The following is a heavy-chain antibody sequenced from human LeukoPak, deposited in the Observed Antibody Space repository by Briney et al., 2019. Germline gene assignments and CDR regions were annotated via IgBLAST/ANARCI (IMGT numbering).Heavy chain of an antibody. CDR1: GFTVSRNY. V-gene: IGHV3-66*01. CDR2: IYSGGRT. D-gene: IGHD4-11*01. CDR3: ARAYSTYHMDV. Sequence: PGGSLRLSCAASGFTVSRNYMSWVRQAPGKGLEWVSVIYSGGRTYYADSVKGRFTISRDNSKNTLYLQMNSLRAEDTAVYYCARAYSTYHMDVWGKGTTVTVSS. J-gene: IGHJ6*03.